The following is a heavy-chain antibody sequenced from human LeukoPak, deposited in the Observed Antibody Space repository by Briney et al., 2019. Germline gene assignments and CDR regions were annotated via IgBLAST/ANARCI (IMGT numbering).Heavy chain of an antibody. J-gene: IGHJ4*02. CDR1: GFTFSTYW. D-gene: IGHD6-13*01. V-gene: IGHV3-74*01. CDR2: INGDGGSR. Sequence: QPGGSLRLSCAASGFTFSTYWMHWVRHAPGKGLVWVSRINGDGGSRNYADSVKGRFTISRDNAKNMLYLQMSSLRVEDTAVYYCASASSHRTAAGGDYWGQGTLVTVST. CDR3: ASASSHRTAAGGDY.